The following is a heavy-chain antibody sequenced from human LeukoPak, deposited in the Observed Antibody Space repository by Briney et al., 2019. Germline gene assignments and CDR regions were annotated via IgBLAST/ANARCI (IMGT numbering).Heavy chain of an antibody. D-gene: IGHD3-3*01. CDR3: VGKDYDFWSGTY. CDR1: GFTFSSYW. J-gene: IGHJ4*02. CDR2: IKQDGSEK. V-gene: IGHV3-7*01. Sequence: SGGSLRLSCAASGFTFSSYWMSWVRQAPGKGLEWVANIKQDGSEKYYVDSVEGRFTISRDNAKNSLYLQMNSLRAEDTAVYYCVGKDYDFWSGTYWGQGTLVTVSS.